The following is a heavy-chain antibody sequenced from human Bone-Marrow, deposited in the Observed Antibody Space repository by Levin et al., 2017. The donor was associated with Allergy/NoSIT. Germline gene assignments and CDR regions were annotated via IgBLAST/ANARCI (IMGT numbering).Heavy chain of an antibody. J-gene: IGHJ3*02. Sequence: SQTLSLTCTVSGGSVSSGSYYWSWIRQPPGKGLEWIGYIYYSGSTNYNPSLKSRVTISVDTSKNQFSLKLSSVTAADTAVYYCARRVDIAAAHDDAFDIWGQGTMVTVSS. CDR3: ARRVDIAAAHDDAFDI. CDR2: IYYSGST. D-gene: IGHD6-13*01. V-gene: IGHV4-61*01. CDR1: GGSVSSGSYY.